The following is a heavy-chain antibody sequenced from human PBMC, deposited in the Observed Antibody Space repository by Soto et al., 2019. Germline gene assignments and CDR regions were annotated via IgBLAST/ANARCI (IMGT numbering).Heavy chain of an antibody. CDR3: TFGWWELLNGMDV. Sequence: EVQLVESGGGLVQPGRSLRLSCTASGFTFGDYAMSWVRQAPGKGLEWVGFIRSKAYGGTTEYAASVKGRFTISRDDSKSIAYLQMNSLKTEDTAVYYCTFGWWELLNGMDVWGQGTTVTVSS. J-gene: IGHJ6*02. CDR1: GFTFGDYA. CDR2: IRSKAYGGTT. V-gene: IGHV3-49*04. D-gene: IGHD1-26*01.